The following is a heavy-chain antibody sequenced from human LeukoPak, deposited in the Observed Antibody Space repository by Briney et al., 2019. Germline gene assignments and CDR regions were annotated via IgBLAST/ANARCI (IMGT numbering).Heavy chain of an antibody. J-gene: IGHJ4*02. CDR1: GGSFSGYY. Sequence: SETLTLTCAAYGGSFSGYYWSWIRQPPGKGLEWLAEINHSGSTNYYPSLKSRVTISVDTSKNQLSLKLSCVTAADTAVYYCARGSPPGYFDWLPHYWGQGTLVTVSS. CDR2: INHSGST. V-gene: IGHV4-34*01. CDR3: ARGSPPGYFDWLPHY. D-gene: IGHD3-9*01.